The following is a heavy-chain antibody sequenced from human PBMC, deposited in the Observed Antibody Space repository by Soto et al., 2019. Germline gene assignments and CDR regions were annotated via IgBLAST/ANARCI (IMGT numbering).Heavy chain of an antibody. CDR1: GGSFSGYY. CDR3: ARAPTYRIDAFDI. V-gene: IGHV4-34*01. Sequence: PSETLSLTCAVYGGSFSGYYWSWIRQPPGKGLEWIGEINHSGSTNYNPSLKSRVTISVDTSKNQFSLKLSSVTAADTAVYYCARAPTYRIDAFDIWGQGTMVTVSS. CDR2: INHSGST. J-gene: IGHJ3*02.